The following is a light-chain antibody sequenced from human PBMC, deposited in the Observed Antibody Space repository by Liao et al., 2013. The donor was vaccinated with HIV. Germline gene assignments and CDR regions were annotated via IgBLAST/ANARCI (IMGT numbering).Light chain of an antibody. CDR3: QVWDSRSDHVV. J-gene: IGLJ2*01. CDR1: IIVTKR. CDR2: YDS. Sequence: SYVLTQPPSLSVAPGGTARITCGGDIIVTKRVHWYQQKPGQAPVLVIHYDSERPSGIPERFSGSNSGNTATLTISGVEAGDEADYYCQVWDSRSDHVVFGGGTQLTVL. V-gene: IGLV3-21*01.